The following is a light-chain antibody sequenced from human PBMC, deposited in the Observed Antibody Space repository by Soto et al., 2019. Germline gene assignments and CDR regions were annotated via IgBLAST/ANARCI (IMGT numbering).Light chain of an antibody. Sequence: IQLTQSPSSLSASVGDRVTITCRASQGISSYLAWYQQKPGKAPKLLLYAASTLQSGVPSRYSGSGSETGFPLDPGRRQPHEFGTYYCQHRNSYRRAFGPRTPVDIK. CDR1: QGISSY. CDR3: QHRNSYRRA. V-gene: IGKV1-9*01. J-gene: IGKJ3*01. CDR2: AAS.